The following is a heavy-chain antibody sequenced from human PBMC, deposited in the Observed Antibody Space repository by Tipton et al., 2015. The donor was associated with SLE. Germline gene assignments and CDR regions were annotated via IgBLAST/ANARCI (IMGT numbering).Heavy chain of an antibody. Sequence: QLVQSGAEVKKPGSSVKVSCKTSGGTFSSYALSWVRQAPGQGLEWMGGVIPKFGTVSYAQKFQGRVTMSADEATRTAYMELNSLGSEDTAVYYCARAGAAALFNWFDPWGQGTLVIVSS. D-gene: IGHD6-13*01. CDR2: VIPKFGTV. V-gene: IGHV1-69*01. J-gene: IGHJ5*02. CDR1: GGTFSSYA. CDR3: ARAGAAALFNWFDP.